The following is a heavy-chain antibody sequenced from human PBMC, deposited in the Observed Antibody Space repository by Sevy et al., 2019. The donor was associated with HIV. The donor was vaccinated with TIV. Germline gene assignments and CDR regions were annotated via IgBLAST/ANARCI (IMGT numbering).Heavy chain of an antibody. V-gene: IGHV3-48*03. CDR3: VRILRYFDLGRTPNDY. D-gene: IGHD3-9*01. CDR1: GFAFSSFE. J-gene: IGHJ4*02. CDR2: ISSSGSAI. Sequence: GESLKISCAASGFAFSSFEMNWVRQAPGKGLEWLSYISSSGSAIYYADSVKGRFTISRDNAKNSLYLQMNSLRAEDTAVYYCVRILRYFDLGRTPNDYWGQGTLVTVSS.